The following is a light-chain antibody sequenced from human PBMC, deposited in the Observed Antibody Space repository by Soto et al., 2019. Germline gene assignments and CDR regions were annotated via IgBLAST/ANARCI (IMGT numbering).Light chain of an antibody. CDR1: SSDVGGYNY. CDR2: EDS. J-gene: IGLJ1*01. V-gene: IGLV2-14*01. CDR3: SSYTTSSTYV. Sequence: QSALTQPASVSGSPGQSITISCTGTSSDVGGYNYVSWYQQHPGKAPKLMIYEDSNRPSGVSSRFSGSKSGNTASLTISGLQAEDEADYYCSSYTTSSTYVLGTGTKLTVL.